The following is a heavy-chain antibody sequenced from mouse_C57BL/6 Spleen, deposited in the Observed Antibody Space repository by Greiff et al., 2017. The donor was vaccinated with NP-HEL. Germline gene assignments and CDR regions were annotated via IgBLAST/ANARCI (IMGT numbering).Heavy chain of an antibody. V-gene: IGHV1-55*01. CDR3: ARVGTTVPFDD. J-gene: IGHJ2*01. CDR1: GYTFTSYW. CDR2: IYPGSGST. D-gene: IGHD1-1*01. Sequence: QVHVKQPGAELVKPGASVKMSCKASGYTFTSYWITWVKQRPGQGLEWIGDIYPGSGSTNYNEKFKSKATLTVDTSSSTAYMQLSSLTSEDSAVYYCARVGTTVPFDDWGQGTTLTVAS.